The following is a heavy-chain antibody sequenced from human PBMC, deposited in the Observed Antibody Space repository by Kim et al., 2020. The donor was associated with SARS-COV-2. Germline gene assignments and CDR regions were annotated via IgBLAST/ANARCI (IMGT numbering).Heavy chain of an antibody. D-gene: IGHD2-15*01. CDR1: GFTFSSYA. J-gene: IGHJ4*02. CDR3: ARDRGEDSCIDY. CDR2: ISYDGSNK. V-gene: IGHV3-30*04. Sequence: GGSLRLSCAASGFTFSSYAMHWVRQAPGKGLEWVAVISYDGSNKYYADSVKGRFTISRDNSKNTLYLQMNSLRAEDTAVYYCARDRGEDSCIDYWGQGTLVTVSS.